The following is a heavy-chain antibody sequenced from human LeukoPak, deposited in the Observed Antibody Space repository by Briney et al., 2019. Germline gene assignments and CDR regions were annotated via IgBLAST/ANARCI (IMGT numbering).Heavy chain of an antibody. CDR1: GFTLRSYW. CDR3: ARDPDRSGWSTFEY. CDR2: INSDGIST. J-gene: IGHJ4*02. D-gene: IGHD6-19*01. V-gene: IGHV3-74*01. Sequence: GGSLGLSCAASGFTLRSYWMHWVRQAPGKGLVWVSRINSDGISTTYADSVRGRFTISRDNAKNTLYLQMNSLRAEDTAVYYCARDPDRSGWSTFEYWGQGTLVTVSS.